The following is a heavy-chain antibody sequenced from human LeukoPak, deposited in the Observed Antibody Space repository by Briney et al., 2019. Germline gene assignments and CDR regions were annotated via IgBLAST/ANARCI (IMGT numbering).Heavy chain of an antibody. CDR1: AFSFSRYG. CDR3: ANASSISIFGLETNYFDP. CDR2: IRQDGTRK. D-gene: IGHD3-3*01. Sequence: GGSLTLSCAESAFSFSRYGMHWVRQAPGKGLEWVAFIRQDGTRKYYVDSVKGRFTISRDNSKNTLYMQMNRLRPDDTAVYYCANASSISIFGLETNYFDPWGQGTLVSVSS. V-gene: IGHV3-30*02. J-gene: IGHJ5*02.